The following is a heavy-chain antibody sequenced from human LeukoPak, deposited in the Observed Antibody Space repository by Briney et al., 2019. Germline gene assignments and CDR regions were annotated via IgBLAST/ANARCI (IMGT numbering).Heavy chain of an antibody. Sequence: GGSLRLSCAASGFTFSSYGMSWVRQAPGEGLEWVSTVSGRDSNTYYADSVEGRFIISRDNSRNTRYLQMNSLRAEDTAVYYCARRSDYGGNGNYFDYWGQGTPVTVSS. V-gene: IGHV3-23*01. J-gene: IGHJ4*02. D-gene: IGHD4-23*01. CDR2: VSGRDSNT. CDR1: GFTFSSYG. CDR3: ARRSDYGGNGNYFDY.